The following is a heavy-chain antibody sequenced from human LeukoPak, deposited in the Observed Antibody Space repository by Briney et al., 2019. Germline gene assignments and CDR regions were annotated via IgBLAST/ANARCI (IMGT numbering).Heavy chain of an antibody. CDR2: INPNDGDT. CDR1: GYTFTDYY. V-gene: IGHV1-2*02. CDR3: ARDCCPGTIQLWTLPGY. Sequence: ASVKVSCKASGYTFTDYYMHWVRQAPGQGFEWMGWINPNDGDTNYAQKFQGRVTMTRDTSISTAHMEVSRLRSDDTAVYYCARDCCPGTIQLWTLPGYWGQGTLVTVSS. J-gene: IGHJ4*02. D-gene: IGHD5-18*01.